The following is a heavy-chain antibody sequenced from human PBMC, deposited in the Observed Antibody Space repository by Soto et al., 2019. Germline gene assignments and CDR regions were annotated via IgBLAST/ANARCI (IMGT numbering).Heavy chain of an antibody. Sequence: SVKVSCKASGGTFSSYAISWVRQAPGQGLEWMGGIIPIFGTANYAQKFQGRVTITADESTSTAYMELSSLRSEDTAVYYCARDTAVLRYFGDPWRAFDIWGQGTMVTVSS. CDR2: IIPIFGTA. J-gene: IGHJ3*02. CDR1: GGTFSSYA. CDR3: ARDTAVLRYFGDPWRAFDI. V-gene: IGHV1-69*13. D-gene: IGHD3-9*01.